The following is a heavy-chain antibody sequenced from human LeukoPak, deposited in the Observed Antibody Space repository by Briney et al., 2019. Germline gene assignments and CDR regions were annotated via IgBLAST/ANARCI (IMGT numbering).Heavy chain of an antibody. V-gene: IGHV3-30-3*01. Sequence: PGGSLRLSCAASGFTFSSSAMHWVRQAPGKGLEWAAVISYDGSDKYYADSVKGPFTISRDNSQNTLYLQMNSLRAEDTTVYYCARGEKTPAGDYFDYWGQGILVTVSS. CDR1: GFTFSSSA. J-gene: IGHJ4*02. CDR2: ISYDGSDK. CDR3: ARGEKTPAGDYFDY. D-gene: IGHD2-15*01.